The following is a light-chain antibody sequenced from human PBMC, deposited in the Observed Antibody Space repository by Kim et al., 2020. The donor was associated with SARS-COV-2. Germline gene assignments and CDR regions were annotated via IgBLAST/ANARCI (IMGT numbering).Light chain of an antibody. J-gene: IGLJ2*01. CDR3: CSYAGGYTWI. V-gene: IGLV2-11*01. CDR1: SSDVGDYNY. CDR2: DVS. Sequence: QSALTQPRSVSGSPGQSVTISCTGTSSDVGDYNYVTWHQQHPGKAPKLMIYDVSERPSGVPDRFSGSKSGNTASLTISGLQAEDEADYYCCSYAGGYTWIFGGGTKVTVL.